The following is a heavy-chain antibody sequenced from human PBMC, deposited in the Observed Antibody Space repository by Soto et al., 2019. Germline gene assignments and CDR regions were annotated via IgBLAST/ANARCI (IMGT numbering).Heavy chain of an antibody. CDR2: INHSGST. CDR1: GGSFSGYY. V-gene: IGHV4-34*01. Sequence: PSETLSLTCAFCGGSFSGYYWSWIRQTPGKGLEWIGEINHSGSTNYNPSLKSRVTISVDTPKNQFSLKLSSVTAADTAVYYCASRLPLGYCSSTSCVPAAFDIWGHGTMVTVSS. D-gene: IGHD2-2*01. J-gene: IGHJ3*02. CDR3: ASRLPLGYCSSTSCVPAAFDI.